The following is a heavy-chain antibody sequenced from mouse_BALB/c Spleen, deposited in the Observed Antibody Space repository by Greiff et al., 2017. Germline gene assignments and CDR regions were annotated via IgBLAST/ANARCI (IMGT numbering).Heavy chain of an antibody. Sequence: QVQLQQSGAELMKPGASVKISCKATGYTFSSYWIEWVKQRPGHGLEWIGEILPGSGSTNYNEKFKGKATFTADTSSNTAYMQLSSLTSEDSAVYYCARCYGSSYEAMDYWGQGTSVTVSS. CDR2: ILPGSGST. D-gene: IGHD1-1*01. J-gene: IGHJ4*01. CDR1: GYTFSSYW. CDR3: ARCYGSSYEAMDY. V-gene: IGHV1-9*01.